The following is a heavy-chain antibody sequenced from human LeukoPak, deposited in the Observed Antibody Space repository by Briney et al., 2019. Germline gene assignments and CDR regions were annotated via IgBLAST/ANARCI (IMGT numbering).Heavy chain of an antibody. CDR3: AKRLLLWFGEGPNWFDP. CDR1: GFTFSSYS. V-gene: IGHV3-23*01. J-gene: IGHJ5*02. D-gene: IGHD3-10*01. Sequence: GGSLRLSCAASGFTFSSYSMNWVRQAPGKGLEWVSAISGSGGSTYYADSVKGRFTISRDNSKNTLYLQMNSLRAEDTAVYYCAKRLLLWFGEGPNWFDPWGQGTLVTVSS. CDR2: ISGSGGST.